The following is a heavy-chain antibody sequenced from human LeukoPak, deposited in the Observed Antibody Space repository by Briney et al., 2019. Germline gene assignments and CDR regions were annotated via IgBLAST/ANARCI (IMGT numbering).Heavy chain of an antibody. D-gene: IGHD6-6*01. CDR3: ARRGIAARPDDY. Sequence: PSETLSLTCAVSGYSISSGYYCGWIRQPPGKGLEWIGSIYHSGSTYYNPSLKGRVTISVDTSKNQFSLKLSSVTAADTAVYYCARRGIAARPDDYWGQGTLVTVSS. V-gene: IGHV4-38-2*01. CDR2: IYHSGST. CDR1: GYSISSGYY. J-gene: IGHJ4*02.